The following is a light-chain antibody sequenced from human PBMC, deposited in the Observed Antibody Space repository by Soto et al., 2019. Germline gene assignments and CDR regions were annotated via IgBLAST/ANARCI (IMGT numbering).Light chain of an antibody. V-gene: IGKV1-5*03. CDR1: QSISNS. CDR2: KAS. Sequence: DIQMTQSPSTLSASVGDRVTITCRASQSISNSLAWYQQKPGNAPKLLIYKASSLESGVPSRFSGSGSGTEFTLAISGLQPDDFAAYYCLQYNNYLTVGQGTKVEIK. CDR3: LQYNNYLT. J-gene: IGKJ1*01.